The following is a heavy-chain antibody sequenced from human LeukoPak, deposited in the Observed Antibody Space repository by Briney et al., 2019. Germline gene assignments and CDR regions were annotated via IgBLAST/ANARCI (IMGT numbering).Heavy chain of an antibody. J-gene: IGHJ5*01. D-gene: IGHD2/OR15-2a*01. CDR2: IYPGDSDT. V-gene: IGHV5-51*01. CDR3: ARHSIDGDWFDS. Sequence: GESLKISCNVSGYSFTTYWIGWVRQMPGKGLEWMGIIYPGDSDTRYSPSFQGQVTISADKSISTAYLQWGSLKASDTAMYYCARHSIDGDWFDSWGQGTLVTVSS. CDR1: GYSFTTYW.